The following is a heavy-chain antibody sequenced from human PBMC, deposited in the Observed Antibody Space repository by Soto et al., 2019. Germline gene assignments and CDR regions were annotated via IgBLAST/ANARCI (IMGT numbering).Heavy chain of an antibody. CDR3: MTTLRNFAFAP. CDR1: GFSFSAYY. V-gene: IGHV3-11*01. D-gene: IGHD4-17*01. Sequence: PVGSLRLSCASSGFSFSAYYMCWVRQRPGEGSEWISCISGGGNSMAYAASVKGRFTVSRDNAKNSLHLQMNSLRDDVTAVYSPMTTLRNFAFAPWGQG. CDR2: ISGGGNSM. J-gene: IGHJ5*02.